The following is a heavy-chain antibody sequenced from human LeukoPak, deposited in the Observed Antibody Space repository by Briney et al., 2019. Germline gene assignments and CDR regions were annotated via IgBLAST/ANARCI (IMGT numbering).Heavy chain of an antibody. Sequence: SRTLSLTCAVSGGSISSGGYSWSWIRQPPGKGLEWIGSIYHSGSTYYNPSLKSRVTISVDRSKNQFSLKLSSVTAADTAVYYCTRDGGVAVTPLDFDFWGQGTLVTVSS. V-gene: IGHV4-30-2*01. CDR2: IYHSGST. J-gene: IGHJ4*02. CDR1: GGSISSGGYS. CDR3: TRDGGVAVTPLDFDF. D-gene: IGHD6-19*01.